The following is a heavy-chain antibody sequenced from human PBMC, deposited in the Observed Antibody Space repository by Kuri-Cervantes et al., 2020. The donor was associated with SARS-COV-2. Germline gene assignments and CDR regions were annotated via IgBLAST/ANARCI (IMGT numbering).Heavy chain of an antibody. V-gene: IGHV4-39*01. CDR1: GGSISSSSYY. CDR3: ARTGYCSSTSCYDNWFDP. J-gene: IGHJ5*02. D-gene: IGHD2-2*01. Sequence: SETLSLTCTVSGGSISSSSYYWGWIRQPPGKGREWIGSIYYSGSTYYNPSLKSRVTISVDTSKTQFSLKLSSVTAADTAVYYCARTGYCSSTSCYDNWFDPWGQGTLVTVSS. CDR2: IYYSGST.